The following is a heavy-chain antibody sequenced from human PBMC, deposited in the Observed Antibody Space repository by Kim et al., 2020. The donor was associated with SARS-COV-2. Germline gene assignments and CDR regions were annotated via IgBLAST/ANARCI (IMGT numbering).Heavy chain of an antibody. CDR3: ARDRSGSYSRGYYFDY. Sequence: SETLSLTCAVSGGSISSSNWWSWVRQPPGKGLEWIGEIYHSGSTNYNPSLKSRATISVDKSKNQFSPKLSSVTAADTAVYYCARDRSGSYSRGYYFDYWGQGTLVTVSS. CDR1: GGSISSSNW. CDR2: IYHSGST. V-gene: IGHV4-4*02. J-gene: IGHJ4*02. D-gene: IGHD3-10*01.